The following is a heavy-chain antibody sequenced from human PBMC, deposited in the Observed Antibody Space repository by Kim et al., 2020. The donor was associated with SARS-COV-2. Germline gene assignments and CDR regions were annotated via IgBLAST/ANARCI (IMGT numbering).Heavy chain of an antibody. D-gene: IGHD6-19*01. J-gene: IGHJ6*02. Sequence: VKSRITINPDTSKNQFSLQLNSVTPEDTAVYYCARTDSSGWGDNYYGMDVWGQGTTVTVSS. CDR3: ARTDSSGWGDNYYGMDV. V-gene: IGHV6-1*01.